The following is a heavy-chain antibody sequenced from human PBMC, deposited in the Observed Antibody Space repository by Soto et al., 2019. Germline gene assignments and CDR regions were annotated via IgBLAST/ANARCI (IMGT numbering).Heavy chain of an antibody. CDR3: ASTDYVAYYMDV. CDR1: GGSISSGYY. V-gene: IGHV4-31*03. J-gene: IGHJ6*03. CDR2: IYYSGNT. D-gene: IGHD3-10*02. Sequence: SETLSLTCSVSGGSISSGYYWTWIRQHPGKGLEWIGYIYYSGNTYYNPSLKSRVTISVDTSKNQFSLKLSSVTAADTAVYYCASTDYVAYYMDVWGQGATVTVSS.